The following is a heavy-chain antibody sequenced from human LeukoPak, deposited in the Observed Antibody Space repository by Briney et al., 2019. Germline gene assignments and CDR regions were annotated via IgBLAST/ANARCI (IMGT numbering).Heavy chain of an antibody. D-gene: IGHD3-10*01. J-gene: IGHJ6*04. V-gene: IGHV1-69*01. Sequence: SVKVSCKASGGTFSSYAISWVRQAPGQGLEWMGGIIPIFGTANYAQKFQGRVTITADESTSTAYMELSSLRSEDTAVYYCARELGLDYYGLGSRRSDPYYYGMDVWGKGTTVTVSS. CDR2: IIPIFGTA. CDR3: ARELGLDYYGLGSRRSDPYYYGMDV. CDR1: GGTFSSYA.